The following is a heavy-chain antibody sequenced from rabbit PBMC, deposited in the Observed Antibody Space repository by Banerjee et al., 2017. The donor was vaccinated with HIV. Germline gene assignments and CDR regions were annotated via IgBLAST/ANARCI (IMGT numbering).Heavy chain of an antibody. CDR2: IYVDNSGRT. CDR3: ARDGTSNSFYFDL. CDR1: GFSFSSYW. Sequence: QSLEESGGDLVKPGASLTFTCTASGFSFSSYWMCWVRQAPGKGLEWIACIYVDNSGRTYYASWAKGRFTISKTSTTVTLQMTSLTAADTATYFCARDGTSNSFYFDLWGQGTLVTVS. J-gene: IGHJ4*01. D-gene: IGHD1-1*01. V-gene: IGHV1S40*01.